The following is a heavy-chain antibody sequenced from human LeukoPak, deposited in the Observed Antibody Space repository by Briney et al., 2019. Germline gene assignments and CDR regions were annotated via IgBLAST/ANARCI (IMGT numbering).Heavy chain of an antibody. CDR2: IYHSGRI. Sequence: SETLSLTCAVSGDSISTNYWWTWVRQPPGKGLEWIGEIYHSGRINYNPSLKNRGTLSIDKSNNHFSLRLSSLSAADTAVYYCARGISGYFGTSGYYYDYWGQGTLVTVSS. CDR3: ARGISGYFGTSGYYYDY. D-gene: IGHD3-22*01. J-gene: IGHJ4*02. CDR1: GDSISTNYW. V-gene: IGHV4-4*02.